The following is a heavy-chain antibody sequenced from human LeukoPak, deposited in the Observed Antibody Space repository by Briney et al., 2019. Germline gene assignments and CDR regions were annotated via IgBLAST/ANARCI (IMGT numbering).Heavy chain of an antibody. CDR2: MNPNSGNT. CDR3: ARNERYGSGSYYNHFDY. J-gene: IGHJ4*02. D-gene: IGHD3-10*01. Sequence: ASVKVSCKASGYTFTSYDINWVRQATGQGLEWMGWMNPNSGNTGYAQKFQGRVTMTRDTSTSTVYMELSSLRSEDTAVYYCARNERYGSGSYYNHFDYWGQGTLVTVSS. V-gene: IGHV1-8*02. CDR1: GYTFTSYD.